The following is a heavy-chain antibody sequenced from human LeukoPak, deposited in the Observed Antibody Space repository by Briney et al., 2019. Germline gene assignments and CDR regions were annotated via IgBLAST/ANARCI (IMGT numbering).Heavy chain of an antibody. CDR2: MNPNSGNT. Sequence: ASVKVSCKASGYTFTSYYMYWVRQATGQGLEWMGWMNPNSGNTGYAQKFQGRVTMTRNTSISTAYMELSSLRSEDTAVYYCARGSSIVVVPAATLVRYYYYGMDVWGQGTTVTVSS. J-gene: IGHJ6*02. CDR1: GYTFTSYY. D-gene: IGHD2-2*01. V-gene: IGHV1-8*02. CDR3: ARGSSIVVVPAATLVRYYYYGMDV.